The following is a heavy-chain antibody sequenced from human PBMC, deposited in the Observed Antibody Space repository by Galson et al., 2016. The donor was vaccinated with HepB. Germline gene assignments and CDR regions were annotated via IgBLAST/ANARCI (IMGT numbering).Heavy chain of an antibody. J-gene: IGHJ3*01. CDR1: RYTLTDYH. Sequence: SVKVSCKASRYTLTDYHMHWVRQAPGQGLEWMGWINPNGATNYAQKFQVRFTMTRDTSINTLFLELSSLRSDDTAVYYCTRDPASFYPYPGGFDVWGQGTVVSVSS. V-gene: IGHV1-2*02. D-gene: IGHD2-2*01. CDR2: INPNGAT. CDR3: TRDPASFYPYPGGFDV.